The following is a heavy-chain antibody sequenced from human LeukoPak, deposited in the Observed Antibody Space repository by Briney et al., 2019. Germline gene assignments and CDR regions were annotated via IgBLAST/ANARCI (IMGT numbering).Heavy chain of an antibody. V-gene: IGHV4-31*03. CDR1: GGSISSGGYY. CDR2: IYYSGST. CDR3: ARSITMVRGVITSSYWYFDL. Sequence: PSETLSLTCTVSGGSISSGGYYWSWIRQHPGKGPEWIGYIYYSGSTYYNPSLKSRVTISVDTSKNQFSLKLSSVTAADTAVYYCARSITMVRGVITSSYWYFDLWGRGTLVTVSS. J-gene: IGHJ2*01. D-gene: IGHD3-10*01.